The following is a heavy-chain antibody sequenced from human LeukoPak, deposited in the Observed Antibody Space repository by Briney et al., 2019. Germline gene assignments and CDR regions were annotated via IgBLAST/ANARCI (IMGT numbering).Heavy chain of an antibody. CDR3: ARPNCSSTSCSSYYGMDV. CDR2: IYPGDSDT. V-gene: IGHV5-51*01. CDR1: GSSFTSYW. J-gene: IGHJ6*02. D-gene: IGHD2-2*01. Sequence: GESLKFSCTASGSSFTSYWIGWVRQMPGKCLEPMGIIYPGDSDTRYSPSFQGQVTISADKSIITAYLQWSSLKASDTAMYYCARPNCSSTSCSSYYGMDVWGQGTTVTVSS.